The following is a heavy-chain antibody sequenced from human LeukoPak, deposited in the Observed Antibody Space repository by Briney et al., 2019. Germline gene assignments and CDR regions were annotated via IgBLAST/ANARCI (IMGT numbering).Heavy chain of an antibody. CDR3: ATSKLEWLFNFYY. D-gene: IGHD3-3*01. CDR2: LISDGSST. Sequence: PGGSLRLSCAASGFTFSSYWMHWVRQAPGKGLVWVSRLISDGSSTSYADSVKGRFTISRDNAKNSLYLQINSLRAEDTAVYFCATSKLEWLFNFYYWGQGTLVTVSS. V-gene: IGHV3-74*01. CDR1: GFTFSSYW. J-gene: IGHJ4*02.